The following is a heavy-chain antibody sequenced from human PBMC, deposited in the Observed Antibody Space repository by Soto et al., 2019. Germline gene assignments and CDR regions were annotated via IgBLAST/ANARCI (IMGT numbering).Heavy chain of an antibody. CDR1: GGSFSGYY. CDR2: INHSGST. Sequence: QVQLQQWGAGLLKPSETLSLTCAVYGGSFSGYYWSWIRQPPGKGLEWIGEINHSGSTNYNPSLKSRVTISVDTSKNQFSLKLSSVTAADTAVYYCAREGWLQPFDYWGQGTLVTVSS. J-gene: IGHJ4*02. D-gene: IGHD5-12*01. CDR3: AREGWLQPFDY. V-gene: IGHV4-34*01.